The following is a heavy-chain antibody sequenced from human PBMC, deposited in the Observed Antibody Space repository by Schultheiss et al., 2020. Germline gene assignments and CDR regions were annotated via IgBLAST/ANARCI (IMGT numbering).Heavy chain of an antibody. CDR3: ARGATRGYFDY. J-gene: IGHJ4*02. CDR2: ISYDGSNK. Sequence: GESLKISCAASGFTFSSYAMTWVRQAPGKGLEWVAVISYDGSNKYYADSVKGRFTISRDNSKNTLYLQMNSLRAEDTAVYYCARGATRGYFDYWGQGTLVTVSS. V-gene: IGHV3-30-3*01. D-gene: IGHD5-12*01. CDR1: GFTFSSYA.